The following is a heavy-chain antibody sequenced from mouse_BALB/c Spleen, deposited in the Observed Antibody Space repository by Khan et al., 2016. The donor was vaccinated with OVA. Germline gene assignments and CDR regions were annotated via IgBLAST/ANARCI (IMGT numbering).Heavy chain of an antibody. D-gene: IGHD4-1*01. V-gene: IGHV1-5*01. CDR1: GYTFTSYW. Sequence: IQLVQSGTVLARPGASVKMSCKASGYTFTSYWMHWVKQRPGQGLEWIGDIYPGNTDTNYNQKFKGKAKLTAVTSTGTAYMELSSLINEDSAVYYCTRRNWDVAWFAYWGQGTLVTVSA. CDR2: IYPGNTDT. CDR3: TRRNWDVAWFAY. J-gene: IGHJ3*01.